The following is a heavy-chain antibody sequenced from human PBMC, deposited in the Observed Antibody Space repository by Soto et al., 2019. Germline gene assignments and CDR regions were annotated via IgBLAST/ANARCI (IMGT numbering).Heavy chain of an antibody. J-gene: IGHJ4*01. CDR3: ARGHSPVAGTANFGY. CDR1: GFTFSSYA. CDR2: ISYDGSNK. V-gene: IGHV3-30-3*01. D-gene: IGHD6-19*01. Sequence: GGSLRLSCAASGFTFSSYAMHWVRQAPGKGLEWVAVISYDGSNKYYADSVKGRFTISRDNSKNTLYLQMNSLRAEDTAVYYCARGHSPVAGTANFGYWGQGTLGTVSA.